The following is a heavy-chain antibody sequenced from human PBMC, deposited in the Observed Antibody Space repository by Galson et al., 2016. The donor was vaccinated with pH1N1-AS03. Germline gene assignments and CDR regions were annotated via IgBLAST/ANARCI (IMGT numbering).Heavy chain of an antibody. J-gene: IGHJ6*02. Sequence: SLRLSCAASGFTFSGYSMNWFRQAPGKGLEWVSSISRSSTYIYYADSVKGRFTISSDNAKNSLFLQMHSLRAEDTAVYYCARVPYSYGMDVWGQGTTVTVS. CDR3: ARVPYSYGMDV. CDR2: ISRSSTYI. V-gene: IGHV3-21*01. CDR1: GFTFSGYS.